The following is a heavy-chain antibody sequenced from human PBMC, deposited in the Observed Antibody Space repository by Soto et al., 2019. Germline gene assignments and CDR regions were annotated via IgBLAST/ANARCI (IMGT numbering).Heavy chain of an antibody. CDR3: ARLGGYCSTTSCYGFYGMDV. CDR1: GGSISSGPYS. Sequence: QLQLQESGPGLVKPSETLSLTCTVSGGSISSGPYSWGWIRQPPGEGLEWIGTFHYSENTYYNPSLESRVTISVETSTSQVCLKVTSGTVADTAIYYCARLGGYCSTTSCYGFYGMDVWGQGTTVIVSS. D-gene: IGHD2-2*01. J-gene: IGHJ6*02. CDR2: FHYSENT. V-gene: IGHV4-39*01.